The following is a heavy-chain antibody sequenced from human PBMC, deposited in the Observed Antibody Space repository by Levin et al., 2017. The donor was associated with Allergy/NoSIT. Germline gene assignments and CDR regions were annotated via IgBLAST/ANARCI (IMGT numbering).Heavy chain of an antibody. Sequence: GESLKISCAASGFTFSEYWIHWVRQAPGMGLVWVSRISSDGSTITYADSVKGRFTISRDNAKNTLYLQMNSLRAEDTAVYYCAREFRYCTSNSCPYWFGPWGQGTLVTVSS. CDR1: GFTFSEYW. V-gene: IGHV3-74*01. CDR3: AREFRYCTSNSCPYWFGP. D-gene: IGHD2-2*01. J-gene: IGHJ5*02. CDR2: ISSDGSTI.